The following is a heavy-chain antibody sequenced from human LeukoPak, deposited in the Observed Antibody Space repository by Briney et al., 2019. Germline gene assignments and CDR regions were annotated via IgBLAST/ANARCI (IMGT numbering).Heavy chain of an antibody. D-gene: IGHD2-2*01. CDR1: GGSISSYY. CDR3: ARSGRLGPAAHFDY. V-gene: IGHV4-59*01. J-gene: IGHJ4*02. Sequence: SETLSLTCTVSGGSISSYYWSWIRQPPGKGLEWIGYIYYSGSTNYNPSLKSRVTISVDTSKNQFSLKLSSVTAADTAVYYCARSGRLGPAAHFDYWGQGTLVTVSS. CDR2: IYYSGST.